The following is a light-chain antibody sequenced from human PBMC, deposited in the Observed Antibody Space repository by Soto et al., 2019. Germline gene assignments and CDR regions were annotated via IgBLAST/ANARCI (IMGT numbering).Light chain of an antibody. J-gene: IGKJ4*01. CDR1: QSVGTY. V-gene: IGKV3-11*01. CDR2: DAS. Sequence: EIVLTQSPATLSLSPGERATLSCRASQSVGTYLAWYQQKPGQAPRLLIYDASNRATGIPARFSGSGSGTDFALTISGLEPEDFAVYYCQQRTSWPRLTFGGGTKVEIK. CDR3: QQRTSWPRLT.